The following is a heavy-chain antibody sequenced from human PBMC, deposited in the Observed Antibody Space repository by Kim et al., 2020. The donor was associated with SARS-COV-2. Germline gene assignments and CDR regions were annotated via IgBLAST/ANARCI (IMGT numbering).Heavy chain of an antibody. CDR1: GYGFNDYY. V-gene: IGHV1-2*02. D-gene: IGHD3-10*01. J-gene: IGHJ6*02. CDR3: ARDHRRHTITCADV. CDR2: INPNSGGT. Sequence: ASVKVSCKASGYGFNDYYIHWMRQAPGQGLEWMGWINPNSGGTYNAQKFQDRVTMTRDTSISTVYIEMSSLRFDDTAVYFCARDHRRHTITCADVWGQGT.